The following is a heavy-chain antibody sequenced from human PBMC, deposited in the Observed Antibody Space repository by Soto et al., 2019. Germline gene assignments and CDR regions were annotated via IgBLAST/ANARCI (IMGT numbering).Heavy chain of an antibody. CDR1: GFTFSTYT. Sequence: EVRLVESGGGLVKSGGSLRLSCSASGFTFSTYTMNWVRQAPGRGLEWVSNIDRFGSYSWYVDSAQGRFTISRDNAKNALYLQMNSLRAEDTAVYYCARVGSTFARGRICGVHDGLDVWGQGTTVTVS. V-gene: IGHV3-21*03. CDR2: IDRFGSYS. CDR3: ARVGSTFARGRICGVHDGLDV. D-gene: IGHD2-21*01. J-gene: IGHJ6*02.